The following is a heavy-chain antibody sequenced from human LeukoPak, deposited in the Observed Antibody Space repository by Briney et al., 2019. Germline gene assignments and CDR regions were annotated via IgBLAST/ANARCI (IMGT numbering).Heavy chain of an antibody. CDR1: GGSLSDYY. J-gene: IGHJ6*03. Sequence: PSGTLSLTCAVYGGSLSDYYWSWIRQPPGKGLEWIGEINHSGSTNYNPSLKSRVTISLDTSKNQFSLKLSSVTAADTAVYYCASQVRLERRYYYYYMDVWDKGTTVTVSS. CDR2: INHSGST. V-gene: IGHV4-34*01. CDR3: ASQVRLERRYYYYYMDV. D-gene: IGHD1-1*01.